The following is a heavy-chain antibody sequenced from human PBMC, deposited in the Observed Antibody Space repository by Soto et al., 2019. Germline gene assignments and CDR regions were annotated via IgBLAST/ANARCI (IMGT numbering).Heavy chain of an antibody. V-gene: IGHV1-18*01. D-gene: IGHD6-13*01. CDR1: GYTFTSYG. CDR2: ISAYNGNT. CDR3: ARDRSGSSSWYIFDY. Sequence: SVKVSCKASGYTFTSYGISWVRQAPGQGLEWMGWISAYNGNTNYAQKLQGRVTITRDTSASTAYMELSSLRSEDTAVYYCARDRSGSSSWYIFDYWGQGTLVTVSS. J-gene: IGHJ4*02.